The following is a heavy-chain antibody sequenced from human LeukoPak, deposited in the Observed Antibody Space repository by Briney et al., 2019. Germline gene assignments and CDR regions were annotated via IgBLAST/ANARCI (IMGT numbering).Heavy chain of an antibody. J-gene: IGHJ6*03. V-gene: IGHV4-61*01. Sequence: NPSETLSLTCTVSGGSISSGSYYWSWIRQPPGKGLEWIGYIYYSGSTNYNPSLKSRVTISVDTSKNQFSLKLSSVTAADTAVYYCARDGGTRYYYYMDVWGKGTTVTVSS. CDR3: ARDGGTRYYYYMDV. CDR2: IYYSGST. D-gene: IGHD3-16*01. CDR1: GGSISSGSYY.